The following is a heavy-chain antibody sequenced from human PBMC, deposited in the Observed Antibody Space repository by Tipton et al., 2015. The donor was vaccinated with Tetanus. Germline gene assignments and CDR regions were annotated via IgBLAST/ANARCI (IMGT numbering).Heavy chain of an antibody. D-gene: IGHD3-9*01. J-gene: IGHJ2*01. CDR2: INPTDYQT. CDR3: ARRRSAILSGSYHWYFDI. V-gene: IGHV5-51*01. CDR1: GYNFTIYW. Sequence: VQLVQSGAEVKKPGESPKISCKPSGYNFTIYWIGWVRQMPGKGLEWMGVINPTDYQTSYNPSFEGQVTISADRSINTAYLQWSSLQTSDTAMYFCARRRSAILSGSYHWYFDIWGRGTLVTVSS.